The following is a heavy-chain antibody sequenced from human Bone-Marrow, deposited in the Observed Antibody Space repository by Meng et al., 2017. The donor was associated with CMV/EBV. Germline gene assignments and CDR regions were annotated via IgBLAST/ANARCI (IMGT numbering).Heavy chain of an antibody. CDR1: GGSFSGYY. J-gene: IGHJ4*02. V-gene: IGHV4-34*01. CDR2: INHSGST. Sequence: SETLSLTCAVYGGSFSGYYWSWIRQPPGKGLEWIGEINHSGSTNYNPSLKSRVTISVDTSKNQFSLKLSSVTAADTAVYYCARRRIGDFWSGYHNEYCGEGTL. CDR3: ARRRIGDFWSGYHNEY. D-gene: IGHD3-3*01.